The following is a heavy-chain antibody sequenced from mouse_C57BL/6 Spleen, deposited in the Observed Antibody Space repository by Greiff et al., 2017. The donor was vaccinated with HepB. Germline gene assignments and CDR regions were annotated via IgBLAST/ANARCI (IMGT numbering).Heavy chain of an antibody. CDR1: GYSFTGYF. V-gene: IGHV1-20*01. J-gene: IGHJ3*01. CDR3: ARLRSGYGSGIAY. D-gene: IGHD1-1*01. CDR2: INPYNGDT. Sequence: VQLQQSGPELVKPGDSVKISCKASGYSFTGYFMNWVMQSHGKSLEWIGRINPYNGDTFYNQKFKGKATLTVDKSSSTAHMELRSLTSEDSAVYYCARLRSGYGSGIAYWGQGTLVTVSA.